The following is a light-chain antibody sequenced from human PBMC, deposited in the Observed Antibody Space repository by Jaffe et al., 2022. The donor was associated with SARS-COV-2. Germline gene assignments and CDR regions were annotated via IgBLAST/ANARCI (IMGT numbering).Light chain of an antibody. CDR2: DAS. CDR3: QHYNNWPPAIT. J-gene: IGKJ5*01. CDR1: QSVSSN. V-gene: IGKV3-15*01. Sequence: EIVMTQSPATLSVSPGERATLSCRASQSVSSNLAWYQQKPGQAPRLLIYDASTRATGVPARFSGSGSGTEFTLTISSLQSEDFAVYYCQHYNNWPPAITFGQGTRLEIK.